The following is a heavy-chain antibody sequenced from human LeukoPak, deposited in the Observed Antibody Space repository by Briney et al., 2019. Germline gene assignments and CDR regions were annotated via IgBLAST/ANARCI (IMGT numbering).Heavy chain of an antibody. CDR3: ARDSVLKPRRRQDSSGYYPAY. Sequence: GGSLRLSCAASGFTFSSSAMNWVRQAPGKGLEWVSVIYSGGSTYYADSVKGRFTISRDNSKNTLYLQMNSLRAEDTAVYYCARDSVLKPRRRQDSSGYYPAYWGQGTLVTVSS. D-gene: IGHD3-22*01. V-gene: IGHV3-66*01. J-gene: IGHJ4*02. CDR1: GFTFSSSA. CDR2: IYSGGST.